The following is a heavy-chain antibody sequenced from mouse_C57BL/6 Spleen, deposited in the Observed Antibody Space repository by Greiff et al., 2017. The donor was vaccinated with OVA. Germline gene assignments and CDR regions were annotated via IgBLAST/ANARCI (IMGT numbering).Heavy chain of an antibody. Sequence: EVMLVESEGGLVQPGRSMKLSCTASGFTFSDYYMAWVRQVPEKGLEWVANINYDGSSTYYLDSLKSRFIISRDNAKNILYLQMSSLKSEDTATYYCARYGYNFDYWGQGTTLTVSS. CDR2: INYDGSST. CDR3: ARYGYNFDY. CDR1: GFTFSDYY. V-gene: IGHV5-16*01. D-gene: IGHD2-2*01. J-gene: IGHJ2*01.